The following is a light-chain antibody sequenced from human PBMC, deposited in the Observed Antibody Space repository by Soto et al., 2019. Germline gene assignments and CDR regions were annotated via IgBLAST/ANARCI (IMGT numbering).Light chain of an antibody. CDR3: QQYDDWLRLT. J-gene: IGKJ4*01. CDR1: QSVNIY. CDR2: GAS. V-gene: IGKV3D-15*01. Sequence: EIVMTQSPATLSVSPGERATLSCRASQSVNIYLAWYQQKPGQAPRLLIFGASSRATGIPARFSGSGSGTEFNLTISSLQSEDLAVYFCQQYDDWLRLTFGGGTKV.